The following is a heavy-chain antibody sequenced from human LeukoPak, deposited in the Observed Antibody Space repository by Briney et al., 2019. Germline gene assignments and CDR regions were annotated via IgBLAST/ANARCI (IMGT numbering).Heavy chain of an antibody. Sequence: ASVKVSCKASGYTFTSYAMNWVRQAPGQGLEWMGWINTNTGNPTYAQGFTGRFVFSLDTSVSTAYLQISSLKAEDTAVYYCARDLYYDILTGPNWFDPWGQGTLVTVSS. CDR1: GYTFTSYA. CDR2: INTNTGNP. D-gene: IGHD3-9*01. CDR3: ARDLYYDILTGPNWFDP. J-gene: IGHJ5*02. V-gene: IGHV7-4-1*02.